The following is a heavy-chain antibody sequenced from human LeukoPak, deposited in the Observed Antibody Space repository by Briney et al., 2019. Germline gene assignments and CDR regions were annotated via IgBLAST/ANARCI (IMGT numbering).Heavy chain of an antibody. J-gene: IGHJ4*02. CDR1: GYTLTELS. D-gene: IGHD2-8*02. Sequence: ASVNVSCKVSGYTLTELSMHWVRQAPGKGLEWMGGFDPEDGETIYAQKFQGRVTMTEDTSTDTAYMELSSLRSEDTAVYYCATPQPDGTGFGYYFDYWGQGTLVTVSS. CDR2: FDPEDGET. V-gene: IGHV1-24*01. CDR3: ATPQPDGTGFGYYFDY.